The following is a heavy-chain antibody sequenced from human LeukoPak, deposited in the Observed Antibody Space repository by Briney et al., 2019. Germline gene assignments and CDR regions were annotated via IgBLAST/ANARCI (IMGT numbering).Heavy chain of an antibody. V-gene: IGHV3-20*04. Sequence: PGGSLRLSCAASGFTFDDYGMSWVRQAPGKGLEWVSGINWNGGSTDYADSVKGRFTISRDNNKNSLYLQMTSLRTEDTALYYCTKGSNTWPSLFDYWGQGTLVTVSS. J-gene: IGHJ4*02. D-gene: IGHD2-2*02. CDR1: GFTFDDYG. CDR2: INWNGGST. CDR3: TKGSNTWPSLFDY.